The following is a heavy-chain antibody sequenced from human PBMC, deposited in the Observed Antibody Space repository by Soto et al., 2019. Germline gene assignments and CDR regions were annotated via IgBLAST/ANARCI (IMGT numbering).Heavy chain of an antibody. CDR2: ISTYNGNT. CDR3: ARGPCFMIMFGGVIGEESKLDD. V-gene: IGHV1-18*01. Sequence: ASVKVSCKASGYTFNTYIINWVRQAPGQGLERMGWISTYNGNTYYAQNLQGRVTMTTDTSTSTAYMEVRSLRSDDTAVYYCARGPCFMIMFGGVIGEESKLDDWGQGRLVTVSS. D-gene: IGHD3-16*01. J-gene: IGHJ4*02. CDR1: GYTFNTYI.